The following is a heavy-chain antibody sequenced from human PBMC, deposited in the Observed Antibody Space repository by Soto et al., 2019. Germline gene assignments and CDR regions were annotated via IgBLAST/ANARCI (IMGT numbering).Heavy chain of an antibody. Sequence: EVQLVESGGGLVQPGGSLRLSCAAPGLTFSSYAMHWVRQAPGKGLEYVSVISSNGGSTNYANSVKGRFTISRDNSKNTLYLQMGSLRAEDMAVYYCARGGRGYEFDYWGQGTLVTVSS. J-gene: IGHJ4*02. V-gene: IGHV3-64*01. D-gene: IGHD5-12*01. CDR3: ARGGRGYEFDY. CDR1: GLTFSSYA. CDR2: ISSNGGST.